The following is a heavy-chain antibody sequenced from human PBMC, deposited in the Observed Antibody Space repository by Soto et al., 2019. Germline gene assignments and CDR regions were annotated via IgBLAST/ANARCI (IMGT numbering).Heavy chain of an antibody. CDR3: ARAHTAMDFGGSWYFDY. Sequence: QVQLVQSGAEVKKPGSSVKVSSKASGGTFSSYAISWVRQAPGQGLEWMGGIIPIFGTANYAQKFQGRVTITADESTSTAYMELSSLRSEDTAVYYCARAHTAMDFGGSWYFDYWGQGTLVTVSS. CDR2: IIPIFGTA. D-gene: IGHD5-18*01. CDR1: GGTFSSYA. V-gene: IGHV1-69*01. J-gene: IGHJ4*02.